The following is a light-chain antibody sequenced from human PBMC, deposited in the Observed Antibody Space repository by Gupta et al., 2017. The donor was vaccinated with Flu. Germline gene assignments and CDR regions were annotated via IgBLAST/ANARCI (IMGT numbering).Light chain of an antibody. CDR1: ALPKQY. Sequence: SYELTQPPSVPVSPGPAARITCSGDALPKQYAYWYQQKPGQAPVLVIYKDSERPSGIPERFSGASSGTTVTLTISRVQAEEEADYYCQSADSSGTYPYVFGTGTKVTVL. J-gene: IGLJ1*01. V-gene: IGLV3-25*02. CDR3: QSADSSGTYPYV. CDR2: KDS.